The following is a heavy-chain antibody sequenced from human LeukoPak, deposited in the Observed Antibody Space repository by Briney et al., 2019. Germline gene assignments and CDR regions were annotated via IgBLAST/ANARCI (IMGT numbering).Heavy chain of an antibody. J-gene: IGHJ3*02. Sequence: PSETLSLTCTVSGGSISSRPYYWGWVRQPPGKGLEWIVTISYSGTTYYSPSLKSRVTISVDTSKNQFSLKLSSVTAADTAVYYCARALVYYDISGYSYHNAFDIWGQGTMVTVSS. CDR3: ARALVYYDISGYSYHNAFDI. CDR1: GGSISSRPYY. V-gene: IGHV4-39*07. CDR2: ISYSGTT. D-gene: IGHD3-22*01.